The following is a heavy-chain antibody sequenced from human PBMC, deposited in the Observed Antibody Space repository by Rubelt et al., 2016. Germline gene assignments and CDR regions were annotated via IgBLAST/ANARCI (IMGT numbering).Heavy chain of an antibody. CDR2: IYYSGST. V-gene: IGHV4-39*01. J-gene: IGHJ3*02. D-gene: IGHD3-22*01. Sequence: QLQLQESGPGLVKPSETLSLTCTVSGGSISSSSYYWGWIRQPPGKGLEWIGSIYYSGSTYYNPSLKSRVTISVDTSKNQFSLKLSSVTAADTAVYYCARPRGYYYEVDAFDIWGQGAMVTVSS. CDR1: GGSISSSSYY. CDR3: ARPRGYYYEVDAFDI.